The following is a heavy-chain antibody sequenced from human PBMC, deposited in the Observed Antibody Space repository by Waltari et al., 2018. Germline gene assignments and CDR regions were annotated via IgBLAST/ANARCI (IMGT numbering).Heavy chain of an antibody. V-gene: IGHV3-49*03. J-gene: IGHJ4*02. CDR1: GFTFGDYA. D-gene: IGHD1-26*01. CDR3: TRGEWELRGIDY. Sequence: EVQLVESGGGLVQPGRSLRLSCTASGFTFGDYAMSWFRQAPGKGLEWVGFIRSKAYSGTTEYAASVKGRFTISRDDSKSIAYLQMNSLKTEDTAVYYCTRGEWELRGIDYWGQGTLVTVSS. CDR2: IRSKAYSGTT.